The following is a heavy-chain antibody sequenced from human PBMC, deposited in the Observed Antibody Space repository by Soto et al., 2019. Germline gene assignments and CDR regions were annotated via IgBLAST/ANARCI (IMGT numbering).Heavy chain of an antibody. J-gene: IGHJ5*02. CDR1: GGSISSYY. Sequence: PSETLSLTCTVSGGSISSYYWSWIRQPPGKGLEWIGYIYYSGSTNYDPSLKSRVTISVDTSKNQFSLKLSSVTAADTAVYYCARGEVVVVAATLLGYWFDPSGQGTLDIVSS. CDR2: IYYSGST. CDR3: ARGEVVVVAATLLGYWFDP. V-gene: IGHV4-59*01. D-gene: IGHD2-15*01.